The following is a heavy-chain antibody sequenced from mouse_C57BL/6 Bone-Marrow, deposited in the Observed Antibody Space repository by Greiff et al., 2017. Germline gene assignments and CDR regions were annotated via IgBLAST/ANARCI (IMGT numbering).Heavy chain of an antibody. CDR3: TTRGDNAGALDLDD. CDR2: IDPENGDT. D-gene: IGHD3-2*02. Sequence: VQLQQSGAELVRPGASVKLSCTASGFNFKDDYMHWVKQRPGQGLEWIGWIDPENGDTDYDSKFQGKATITADKSSNTAYLQLRSLTSEDTAVYYCTTRGDNAGALDLDDWGQGTTLTVSS. J-gene: IGHJ2*01. CDR1: GFNFKDDY. V-gene: IGHV14-4*01.